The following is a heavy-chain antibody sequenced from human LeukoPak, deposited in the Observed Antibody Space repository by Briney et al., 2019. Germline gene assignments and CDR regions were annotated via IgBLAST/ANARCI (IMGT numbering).Heavy chain of an antibody. CDR3: AKDRYSGSSSNFDY. D-gene: IGHD1-26*01. V-gene: IGHV3-9*01. CDR1: GFTFDDYA. J-gene: IGHJ4*02. Sequence: GRSLRLSCAASGFTFDDYAMHWVRQAPGKGLEWVSGICWNRGSIGYADSVKGRFTISRDNAKNSLYLQMNSLRAEDTALYYCAKDRYSGSSSNFDYWGQGTLVTVSS. CDR2: ICWNRGSI.